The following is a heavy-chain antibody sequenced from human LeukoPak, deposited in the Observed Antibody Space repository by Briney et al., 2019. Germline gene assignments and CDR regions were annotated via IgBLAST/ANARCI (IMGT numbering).Heavy chain of an antibody. CDR3: AKDIGGYSYAADY. V-gene: IGHV3-43*02. CDR2: ISGDGGRT. D-gene: IGHD5-18*01. Sequence: PGXXLRLSCAAWGSTLDDYAMHWVRHAPGKGVEWVCLISGDGGRTYYGDSVKGGFTISRDNSKNSLYLQMNSLRTEDTALYYCAKDIGGYSYAADYWGQGTLVTVSS. CDR1: GSTLDDYA. J-gene: IGHJ4*02.